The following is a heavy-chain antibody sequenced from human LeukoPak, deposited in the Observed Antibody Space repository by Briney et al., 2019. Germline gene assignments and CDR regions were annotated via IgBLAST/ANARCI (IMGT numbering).Heavy chain of an antibody. D-gene: IGHD5-24*01. V-gene: IGHV4-30-4*01. J-gene: IGHJ4*02. CDR1: GGSISSGDYY. CDR2: IYYSGST. Sequence: PQTLSLTCTVSGGSISSGDYYWSWIRQPPGKGLEWIGYIYYSGSTYYNPSLKSRVTISVDTSKNQFSLKLSSVTAADTAVYYCARDPAGGRDGYGWGQGTLVTVSS. CDR3: ARDPAGGRDGYG.